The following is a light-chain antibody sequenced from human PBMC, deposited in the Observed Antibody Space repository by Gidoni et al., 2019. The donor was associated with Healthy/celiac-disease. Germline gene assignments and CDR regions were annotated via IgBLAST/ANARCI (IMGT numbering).Light chain of an antibody. V-gene: IGKV3-20*01. CDR1: QSVSSSY. Sequence: SQSVSSSYLAWYQQKPGQAPRLLIYGASSRATGIPDRFSGSGSGTDFTLTISRLEPEDFAVYYCQQYGSSFWTFGQGTKVEIK. CDR3: QQYGSSFWT. CDR2: GAS. J-gene: IGKJ1*01.